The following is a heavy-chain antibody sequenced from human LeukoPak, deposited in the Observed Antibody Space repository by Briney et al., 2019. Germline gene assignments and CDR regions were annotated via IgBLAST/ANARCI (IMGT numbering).Heavy chain of an antibody. V-gene: IGHV3-64*01. J-gene: IGHJ5*02. CDR3: AKEVDAGIWFDP. Sequence: GESLRLTCTASGFSFSTCALHWVRHAPGRGMELVPAISLNGDSTYYSNSVKGRCTISRDNSNNTQYTHKVSLIPEVMAVDYCAKEVDAGIWFDPWGQGTLVTVSS. D-gene: IGHD1-26*01. CDR1: GFSFSTCA. CDR2: ISLNGDST.